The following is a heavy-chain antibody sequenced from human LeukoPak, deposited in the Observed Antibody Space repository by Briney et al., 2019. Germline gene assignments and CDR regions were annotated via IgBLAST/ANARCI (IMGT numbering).Heavy chain of an antibody. J-gene: IGHJ4*02. CDR2: ISETSSYI. CDR1: GFTFSSYH. CDR3: ARGLCGGDCYDY. D-gene: IGHD2-21*01. Sequence: GGSLRLSCAASGFTFSSYHINWIRQAPGKGLEWVSSISETSSYIYYADSVKGRFTISRDNAKNSLYLQMNSLRVEDSAVYYCARGLCGGDCYDYWGQGTLVTVSS. V-gene: IGHV3-21*06.